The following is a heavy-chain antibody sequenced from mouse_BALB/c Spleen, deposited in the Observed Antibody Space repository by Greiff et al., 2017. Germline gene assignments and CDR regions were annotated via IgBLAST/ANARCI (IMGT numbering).Heavy chain of an antibody. CDR3: AREGYDGFAY. J-gene: IGHJ3*01. V-gene: IGHV1-7*01. CDR2: INPSTGYT. Sequence: VQMQQSGAELAKPGASVKMSCKASGYTFTSYWMHWVKQRPGQGLEWIGYINPSTGYTEYNQKFKDKATLTADKSSSTAYMQLSSLTSEDSAVYYCAREGYDGFAYWGQGTLVTVSA. CDR1: GYTFTSYW. D-gene: IGHD2-2*01.